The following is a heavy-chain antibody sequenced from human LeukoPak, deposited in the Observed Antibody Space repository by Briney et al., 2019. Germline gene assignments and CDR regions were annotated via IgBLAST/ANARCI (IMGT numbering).Heavy chain of an antibody. CDR1: GGSFSGYY. CDR2: INHSGST. V-gene: IGHV4-34*01. CDR3: ARGRYVGDIVVVPAAIYTRPFDY. J-gene: IGHJ4*02. Sequence: SETLSLTCAVYGGSFSGYYWSWIRQPPGKGLEWIGEINHSGSTNYNPSLKSRVTISVDTPKNQFSLKLSSVTAADTAVYYCARGRYVGDIVVVPAAIYTRPFDYWGQGTLVTVSS. D-gene: IGHD2-2*02.